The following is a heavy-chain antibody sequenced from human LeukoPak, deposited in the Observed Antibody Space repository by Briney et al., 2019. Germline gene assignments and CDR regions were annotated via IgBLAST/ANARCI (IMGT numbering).Heavy chain of an antibody. J-gene: IGHJ5*02. CDR3: AXXNSYSSGYSWFDP. V-gene: IGHV4-59*01. Sequence: SETLSLTCTVSGGSISSYYWSWIRQPPGKGLEWIGYIYYSGSTNYNPSLKSRVTISVDTSKNQFSLKLSSVTAADTAVYYCAXXNSYSSGYSWFDPWGQGILVTVSS. D-gene: IGHD3-22*01. CDR1: GGSISSYY. CDR2: IYYSGST.